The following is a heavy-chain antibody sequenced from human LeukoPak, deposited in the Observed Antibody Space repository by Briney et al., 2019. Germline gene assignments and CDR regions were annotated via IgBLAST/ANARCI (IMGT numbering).Heavy chain of an antibody. Sequence: GGSLRLSCAASGFTFSSYSMNWVRQAPGKGLEWVSVIYSGGSTYYADSVKGRFTISRDNSKNTLYLQMNSLRAEDTAVYYCARDRYCSGGSCYATSGYMDVWGKGTTVTVSS. CDR1: GFTFSSYS. D-gene: IGHD2-15*01. CDR2: IYSGGST. V-gene: IGHV3-53*01. J-gene: IGHJ6*03. CDR3: ARDRYCSGGSCYATSGYMDV.